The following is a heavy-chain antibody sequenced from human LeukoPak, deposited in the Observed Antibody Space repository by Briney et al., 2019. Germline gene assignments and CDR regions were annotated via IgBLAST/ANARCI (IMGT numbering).Heavy chain of an antibody. CDR1: GFTFSSYG. J-gene: IGHJ4*02. Sequence: PGRSLRLSCAASGFTFSSYGMPWVRQAPGKGLEWVAVIWYDGSNKYYADSVKGRFTISRDNSKNTLYLQVNSLRAEDTAVYYCARAEPLAAAGPDLFDYWGQGTLVTVSS. CDR2: IWYDGSNK. D-gene: IGHD6-13*01. CDR3: ARAEPLAAAGPDLFDY. V-gene: IGHV3-33*01.